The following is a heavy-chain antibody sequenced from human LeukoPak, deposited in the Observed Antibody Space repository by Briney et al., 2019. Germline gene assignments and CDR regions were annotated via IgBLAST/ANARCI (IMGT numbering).Heavy chain of an antibody. J-gene: IGHJ4*02. CDR3: AKVGFFGVVMSFDY. Sequence: PGGSLRLSCAASGFTLSGYSMNWVRQAPGKGLEWVSSISDSSSYIYYVDSVQGRFTISRDNAKNSLYLQMHSLRAEDTAVYYCAKVGFFGVVMSFDYWGQGTLVTVSS. V-gene: IGHV3-21*04. D-gene: IGHD3-3*01. CDR2: ISDSSSYI. CDR1: GFTLSGYS.